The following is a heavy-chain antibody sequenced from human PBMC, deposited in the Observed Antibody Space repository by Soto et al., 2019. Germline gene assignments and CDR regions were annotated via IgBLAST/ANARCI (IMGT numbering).Heavy chain of an antibody. J-gene: IGHJ4*02. CDR2: IWYDGSST. CDR3: AKDLEGSGCH. D-gene: IGHD6-19*01. CDR1: GLPFYSYG. V-gene: IGHV3-33*06. Sequence: GGSMRLSCAASGLPFYSYGMHWVRQAPGKGLEWVAVIWYDGSSTYYADSVKGRFTISRDNSKNTLYLQMNSLRAEDTAVYYSAKDLEGSGCHWGQGTLVTVSS.